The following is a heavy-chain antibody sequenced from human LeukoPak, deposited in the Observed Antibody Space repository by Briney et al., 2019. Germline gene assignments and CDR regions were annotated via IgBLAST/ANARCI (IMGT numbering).Heavy chain of an antibody. D-gene: IGHD6-13*01. V-gene: IGHV1-46*01. CDR1: GYTFTSYY. J-gene: IGHJ3*02. CDR3: ARGLQQLADVFDI. Sequence: GASVKVSCKASGYTFTSYYMHWVRLAPGQGLEWMAMINPSGGTTSYAQKFQGRVTMTRDTSTSTVYMEPSSLRSEDTAVYYCARGLQQLADVFDIWGQGTMVTVSS. CDR2: INPSGGTT.